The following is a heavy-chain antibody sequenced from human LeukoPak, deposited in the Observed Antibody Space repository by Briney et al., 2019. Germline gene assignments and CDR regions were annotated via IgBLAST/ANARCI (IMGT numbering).Heavy chain of an antibody. CDR1: GFTFSSYW. V-gene: IGHV3-7*01. CDR2: IKQDGRKK. Sequence: GGSLRLSCAASGFTFSSYWMSWVRQAPGKGRGWVANIKQDGRKKYYVDSVKGRFTISRDNAKNSLYLQMNSLRAEDTAVYYCARDHPYYYDSSGYYYWGQGTLVTVSS. D-gene: IGHD3-22*01. CDR3: ARDHPYYYDSSGYYY. J-gene: IGHJ4*02.